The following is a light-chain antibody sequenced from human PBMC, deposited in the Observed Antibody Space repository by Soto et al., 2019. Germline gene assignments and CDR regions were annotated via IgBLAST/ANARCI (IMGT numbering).Light chain of an antibody. CDR2: GAS. V-gene: IGKV3-15*01. CDR3: QQYNNWPPWT. CDR1: QSVSSN. J-gene: IGKJ1*01. Sequence: EIMLTQSPSKLSVLCGERATLSYSVSQSVSSNLAWYQQKPGQAPRLLIYGASTRATGIPARFSGSGSGTEFTLTISSLQSEDFAVYYCQQYNNWPPWTFGQGTKVDIK.